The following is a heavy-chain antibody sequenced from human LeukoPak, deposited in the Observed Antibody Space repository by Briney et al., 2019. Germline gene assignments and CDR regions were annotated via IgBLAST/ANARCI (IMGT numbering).Heavy chain of an antibody. CDR2: ISSSGSTI. CDR3: ARAPLGDLIVGATYADY. CDR1: GFTFSDYY. V-gene: IGHV3-11*01. D-gene: IGHD1-26*01. J-gene: IGHJ4*02. Sequence: GGSLRLSCAASGFTFSDYYMSWIRQAPGKGLEWVSYISSSGSTIYYADSVKGRFTISRDNARNSLYLQMNSLGAEDTAVYYCARAPLGDLIVGATYADYWGQGTLVTVSS.